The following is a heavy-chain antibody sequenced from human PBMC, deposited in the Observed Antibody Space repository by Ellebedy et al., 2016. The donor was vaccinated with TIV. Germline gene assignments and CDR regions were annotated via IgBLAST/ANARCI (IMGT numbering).Heavy chain of an antibody. D-gene: IGHD3-22*01. Sequence: GESLKISCVVSEFTFSRHWIHWVRQAPGKGLVWVSRIYRDGSTTNYADSVKVRFTISRDDAKNTVYLNMNSLGDDDTAVYYCARGGYDAFYLDYWGQGILVTVSS. CDR2: IYRDGSTT. J-gene: IGHJ4*02. CDR3: ARGGYDAFYLDY. V-gene: IGHV3-74*01. CDR1: EFTFSRHW.